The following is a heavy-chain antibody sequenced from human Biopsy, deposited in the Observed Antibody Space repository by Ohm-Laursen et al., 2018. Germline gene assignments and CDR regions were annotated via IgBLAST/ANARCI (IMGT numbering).Heavy chain of an antibody. J-gene: IGHJ3*01. Sequence: SQTLSLTCTVSGGDINNYYWSWIRQPAGKGLEWIGRIYPGGSTNCNPSLKSRVTMSVDTSKKQFSLRLRSVTAADTAMYYCASVVLGPTNDAFDLWGQGTMVVASS. V-gene: IGHV4-4*07. CDR1: GGDINNYY. CDR2: IYPGGST. CDR3: ASVVLGPTNDAFDL. D-gene: IGHD3-22*01.